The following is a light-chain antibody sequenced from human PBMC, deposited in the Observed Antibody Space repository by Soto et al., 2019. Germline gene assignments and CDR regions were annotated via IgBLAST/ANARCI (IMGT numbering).Light chain of an antibody. J-gene: IGKJ5*01. CDR3: QQYKNWLTIT. Sequence: EIVMTQSPATLSVSPGERATLSCRASQSVSSNLAWYQQKPGQAPRLLIYGASTRATGIPTRFFCRGSGTEFTLNITSLQSEVFAVYSCQQYKNWLTITFGQGTRLEIK. CDR1: QSVSSN. V-gene: IGKV3-15*01. CDR2: GAS.